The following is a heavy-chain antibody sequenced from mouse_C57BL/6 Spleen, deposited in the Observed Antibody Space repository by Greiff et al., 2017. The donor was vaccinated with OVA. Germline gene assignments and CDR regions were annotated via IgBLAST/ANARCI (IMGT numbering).Heavy chain of an antibody. CDR1: GYAFTNYL. CDR3: ARPTVVAPYAMDY. J-gene: IGHJ4*01. CDR2: INPGSGGT. Sequence: QVQLQQSGAELVRPGTSVKVSCKASGYAFTNYLIEWVKQRPGQGLEWIGVINPGSGGTNYNEKFKGNATLTADKSSSTAYMQLSSLTSEDSAVYFCARPTVVAPYAMDYWGQGTSVTVSS. V-gene: IGHV1-54*01. D-gene: IGHD1-1*01.